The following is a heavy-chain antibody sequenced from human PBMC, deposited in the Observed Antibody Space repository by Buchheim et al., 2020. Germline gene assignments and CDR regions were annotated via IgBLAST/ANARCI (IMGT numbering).Heavy chain of an antibody. CDR1: GGSISSGGYY. CDR2: IYYNGST. D-gene: IGHD2-15*01. CDR3: ARDEERCSGGTCYSDDAFDI. Sequence: QVQLQESGPGLVKPSQTLSLTCNVSGGSISSGGYYWRWTRQHPGKGLAWIGYIYYNGSTDYNPSLKSRVTMSVDTSKNQFSLKLSSVTAADTAVYYCARDEERCSGGTCYSDDAFDIWGQGT. J-gene: IGHJ3*02. V-gene: IGHV4-31*03.